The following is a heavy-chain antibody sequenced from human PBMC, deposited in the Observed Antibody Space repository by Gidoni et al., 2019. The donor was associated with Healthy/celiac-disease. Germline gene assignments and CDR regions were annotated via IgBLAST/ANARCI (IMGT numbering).Heavy chain of an antibody. CDR1: GFPFSNAG. V-gene: IGHV3-15*01. D-gene: IGHD6-6*01. CDR3: TTDKDGPIAARKSRSYYYYYGMDV. Sequence: EVQLVESGGGLVKPGGSLRLSWAASGFPFSNAGMRWVRQPPGKGLEGVGRIKSKTDGGTTDYAAPVKGRFTISRDDSKNTLYLQMNSLKTEDTAVYYCTTDKDGPIAARKSRSYYYYYGMDVWGQGTTVTVSS. CDR2: IKSKTDGGTT. J-gene: IGHJ6*02.